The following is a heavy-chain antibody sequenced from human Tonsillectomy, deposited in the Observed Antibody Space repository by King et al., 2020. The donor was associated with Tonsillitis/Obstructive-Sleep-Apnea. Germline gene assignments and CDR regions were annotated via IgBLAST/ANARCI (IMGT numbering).Heavy chain of an antibody. V-gene: IGHV3-7*01. CDR3: ARELSVVVAAIWYDVQDT. CDR2: IKEDGSEK. Sequence: VQLVESGGGLVQPGGSLRLSCVASGFTLNHYWMTWVRQAPGKGLEWVANIKEDGSEKNYVDSVKGRFTVSRDNARNSLYLEMNSLRAEDTAVYYCARELSVVVAAIWYDVQDTWGQGTMVTVSP. CDR1: GFTLNHYW. D-gene: IGHD2-21*02. J-gene: IGHJ3*02.